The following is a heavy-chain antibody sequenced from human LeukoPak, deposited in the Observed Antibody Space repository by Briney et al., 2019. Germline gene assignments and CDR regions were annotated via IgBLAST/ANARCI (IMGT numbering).Heavy chain of an antibody. Sequence: SETLSLTCTVSGGSLSSSSYYWGWIRQPPGKGLEWIGSIYYSGSTYCNPSLKSRVTISVDTSKNQFSLKLSSVTAADTAVYYCARANDYGDYFDYWGQGTLVTVSS. D-gene: IGHD4-17*01. CDR3: ARANDYGDYFDY. V-gene: IGHV4-39*07. CDR1: GGSLSSSSYY. CDR2: IYYSGST. J-gene: IGHJ4*02.